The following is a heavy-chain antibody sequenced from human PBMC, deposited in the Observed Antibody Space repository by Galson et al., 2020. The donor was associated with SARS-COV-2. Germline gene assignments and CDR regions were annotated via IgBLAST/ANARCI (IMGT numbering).Heavy chain of an antibody. Sequence: QLGESLKISCAASGFTFSSYGMHWVRQAPGKGLEWVAVIWYDGSNKYYADSVKGRFTISRDNSKNTLYLQMNSLRAEDTAVYYCAKGSHTLDDWGQGTLVTVSS. CDR1: GFTFSSYG. CDR2: IWYDGSNK. CDR3: AKGSHTLDD. V-gene: IGHV3-33*06. J-gene: IGHJ4*02.